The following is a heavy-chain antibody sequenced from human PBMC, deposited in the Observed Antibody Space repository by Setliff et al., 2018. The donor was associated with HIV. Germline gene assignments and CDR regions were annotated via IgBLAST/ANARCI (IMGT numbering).Heavy chain of an antibody. Sequence: PGGSLRLSCAASEFTFGNYAMGWVRQAPGKGLEWVSAISGDGGRTYVAGPVKGRLSTSRDNSKNTMYLQMNSLRVEDTAVYYCAKAFSKLLIDYWGQGTLVTVSS. J-gene: IGHJ4*02. CDR1: EFTFGNYA. CDR2: ISGDGGRT. D-gene: IGHD2-15*01. V-gene: IGHV3-23*01. CDR3: AKAFSKLLIDY.